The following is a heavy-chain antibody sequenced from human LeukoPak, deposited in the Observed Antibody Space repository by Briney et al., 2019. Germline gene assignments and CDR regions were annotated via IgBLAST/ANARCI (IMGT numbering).Heavy chain of an antibody. J-gene: IGHJ4*02. CDR2: IRSKAYGGTT. V-gene: IGHV3-49*04. D-gene: IGHD5-24*01. CDR3: TSRDGYSHYYFDY. CDR1: GFTFGDYA. Sequence: PGGSLRLSCTASGFTFGDYAMSWVRQAPGKGLEWVGFIRSKAYGGTTEYAASVRGRFTISRDDSKSIAYLQMNSLKTEDTAVYYCTSRDGYSHYYFDYWGQGTLVTVSS.